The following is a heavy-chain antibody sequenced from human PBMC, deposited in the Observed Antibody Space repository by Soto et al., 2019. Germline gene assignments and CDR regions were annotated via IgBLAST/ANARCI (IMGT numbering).Heavy chain of an antibody. J-gene: IGHJ4*02. V-gene: IGHV1-3*01. CDR2: ISAGNGNT. Sequence: ASVKVSCKASGYTFTSYAMHCVRQAPGQRLEWMGWISAGNGNTKYSQKFQGRVTITRDTSASTAYMELSSLRSEDTAVYYCAKSATVPAAIAYWGQGTLVNVSS. CDR1: GYTFTSYA. D-gene: IGHD2-2*02. CDR3: AKSATVPAAIAY.